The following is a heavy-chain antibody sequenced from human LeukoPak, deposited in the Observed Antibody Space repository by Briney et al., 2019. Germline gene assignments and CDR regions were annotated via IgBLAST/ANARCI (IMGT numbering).Heavy chain of an antibody. D-gene: IGHD3-10*01. CDR1: GFTFSSYS. CDR2: ISWNSGSI. V-gene: IGHV3-9*03. J-gene: IGHJ4*02. Sequence: GGSLRLSCAASGFTFSSYSMTWVRQAPGKGLEWVSGISWNSGSIAYADSVKGRFTISRDNAKNSLYLQMNRLRAEDMAFYYCAKNRRRGYFGSGSNFDYWGQGTLVTVSS. CDR3: AKNRRRGYFGSGSNFDY.